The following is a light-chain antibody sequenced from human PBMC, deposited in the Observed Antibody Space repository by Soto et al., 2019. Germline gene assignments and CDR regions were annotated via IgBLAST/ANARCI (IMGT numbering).Light chain of an antibody. CDR3: QPYDSTLSVYV. V-gene: IGLV1-40*01. CDR1: SSNIGTGYD. J-gene: IGLJ1*01. Sequence: QSVLTQPPSVSGAPGQRVTISCTGSSSNIGTGYDVHWYQQLPGTAPKLLIYGNNNRPSGVPDRFSGSKSGTSASLAITGLRAEYEANYNRQPYDSTLSVYVFGPGTKLP. CDR2: GNN.